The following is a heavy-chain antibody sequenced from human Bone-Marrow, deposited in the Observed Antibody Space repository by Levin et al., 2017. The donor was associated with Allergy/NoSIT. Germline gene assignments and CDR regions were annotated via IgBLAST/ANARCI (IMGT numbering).Heavy chain of an antibody. D-gene: IGHD3-10*01. J-gene: IGHJ6*02. V-gene: IGHV4-39*07. CDR1: GGSISSSSYY. Sequence: KTSETLSLTCTVSGGSISSSSYYWGWIRQPPGKGLEWIGSIYYSGSTYYNPSLKSRVTISVDTSKNQFSLKLSSVTAADTAVYYCARDGALLWFGEYGMDVWGQGTTVTVSS. CDR2: IYYSGST. CDR3: ARDGALLWFGEYGMDV.